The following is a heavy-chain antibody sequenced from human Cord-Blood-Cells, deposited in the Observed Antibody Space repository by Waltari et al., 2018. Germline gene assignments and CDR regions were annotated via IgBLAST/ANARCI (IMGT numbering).Heavy chain of an antibody. CDR2: ISSSSSTI. J-gene: IGHJ5*02. CDR3: ARVTAVADWFDP. CDR1: GFTFSRYS. V-gene: IGHV3-48*02. D-gene: IGHD6-19*01. Sequence: EVQLVESGGGLVQPGGSLRLSGAASGFTFSRYSMNWVCQAPGKGLDLVSYISSSSSTIYYADSVKGRFTISRDNAKNSLYLQMNSLRDEDTAVYYCARVTAVADWFDPWGQGTLVTVSS.